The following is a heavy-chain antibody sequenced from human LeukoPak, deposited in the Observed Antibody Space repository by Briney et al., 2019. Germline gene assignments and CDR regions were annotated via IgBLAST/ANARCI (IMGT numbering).Heavy chain of an antibody. V-gene: IGHV3-49*04. CDR3: IKWRGGSYSGIDY. J-gene: IGHJ4*02. CDR2: IRSKGYGRTT. D-gene: IGHD1-26*01. Sequence: PGGSLRLSCTASGFTFGDYAMSWVRQAPGQGLEWVGFIRSKGYGRTTEYAASVKGRFTISRDDSKSIAYLQMNSLKTEDTAVYYCIKWRGGSYSGIDYWGQGTLVTVSS. CDR1: GFTFGDYA.